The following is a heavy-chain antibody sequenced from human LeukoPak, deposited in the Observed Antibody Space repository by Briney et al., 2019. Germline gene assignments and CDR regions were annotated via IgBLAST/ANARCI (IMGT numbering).Heavy chain of an antibody. CDR2: ISSSSYT. CDR3: ARGSLLYCTNGVCYRRIYYYGMDV. Sequence: PGGSLRLSCAASGFTFSDYYMSWIRQAPGKGLEWVSYISSSSYTNYADSVKGRFTISRDNAKNSLYLQMNSLRAEDTAVYYCARGSLLYCTNGVCYRRIYYYGMDVWGQGTTVTVSS. CDR1: GFTFSDYY. D-gene: IGHD2-8*01. J-gene: IGHJ6*02. V-gene: IGHV3-11*06.